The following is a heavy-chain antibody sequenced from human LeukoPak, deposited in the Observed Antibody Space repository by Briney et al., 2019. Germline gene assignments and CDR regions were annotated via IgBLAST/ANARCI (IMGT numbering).Heavy chain of an antibody. CDR2: IYYSGTT. Sequence: SETLSLTCTVSGGSIDSNSWTWIRQPPGKGLEWIGYIYYSGTTNYNPPLKSRVTMSVDMSKNQFSLKLSSVTAADTAVYYCARRSSSWKIWSDPWGQGTLVTVSS. D-gene: IGHD6-13*01. CDR1: GGSIDSNS. J-gene: IGHJ5*02. CDR3: ARRSSSWKIWSDP. V-gene: IGHV4-59*01.